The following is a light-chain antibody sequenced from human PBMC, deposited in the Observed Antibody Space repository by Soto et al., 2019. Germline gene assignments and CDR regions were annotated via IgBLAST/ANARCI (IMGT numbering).Light chain of an antibody. J-gene: IGKJ3*01. CDR3: MQALQTPMIT. CDR2: LCS. CDR1: QSLLHSNGYNY. V-gene: IGKV2-28*01. Sequence: DIVMTQSPLSLPVTPGEPASISCRSSQSLLHSNGYNYLDWYLQKPGQSPQLLIYLCSNRASGVPDRFSGSGSGTDFTLKISRVEAEDVGVYYCMQALQTPMITFGPGTKVDIK.